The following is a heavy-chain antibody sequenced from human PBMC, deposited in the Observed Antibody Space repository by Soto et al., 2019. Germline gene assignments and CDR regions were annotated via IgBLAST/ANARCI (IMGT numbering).Heavy chain of an antibody. D-gene: IGHD3-3*01. Sequence: QVQLQQWGAGLLKPSETLSLTCAVYGGSFSGYYWSWIRQPPGKGLEWIGEINHSGSTNYNPSLKSRVTISVDTSKSQFSLKLSSVTAADTAVYYCARALVLEWLSSYYYYYGMDVWGQGTTVTVSS. J-gene: IGHJ6*02. CDR3: ARALVLEWLSSYYYYYGMDV. V-gene: IGHV4-34*01. CDR1: GGSFSGYY. CDR2: INHSGST.